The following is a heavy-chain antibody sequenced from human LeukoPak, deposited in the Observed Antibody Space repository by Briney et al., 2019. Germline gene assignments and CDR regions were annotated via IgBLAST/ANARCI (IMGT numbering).Heavy chain of an antibody. CDR2: INHSGST. CDR1: GVSFSGYY. D-gene: IGHD6-19*01. V-gene: IGHV4-34*01. Sequence: PSETLSLTGAVYGVSFSGYYWSWLRQPPGQEREWIGEINHSGSTNYNPSLTSRVTISVNTSKNQYSLKLSSGTAAGAAVYYCARRRSGWYDYWGQGTLVTVSS. J-gene: IGHJ4*02. CDR3: ARRRSGWYDY.